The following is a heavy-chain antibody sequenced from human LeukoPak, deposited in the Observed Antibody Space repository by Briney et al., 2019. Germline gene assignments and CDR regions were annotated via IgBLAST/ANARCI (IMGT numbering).Heavy chain of an antibody. CDR1: GGSISSYY. CDR3: ARAIVATDAFDI. D-gene: IGHD5-12*01. Sequence: PSETLFLTCTVSGGSISSYYWSWIRQPPGKGLEWIGYIYYSGSTNYNPSLKSRVTISVDTSKNQFSPKLSSVTAADTAVYYCARAIVATDAFDIWGQGTMVTVSS. CDR2: IYYSGST. J-gene: IGHJ3*02. V-gene: IGHV4-59*01.